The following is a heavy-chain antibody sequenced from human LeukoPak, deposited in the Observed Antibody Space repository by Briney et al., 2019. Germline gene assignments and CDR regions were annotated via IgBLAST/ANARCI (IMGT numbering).Heavy chain of an antibody. V-gene: IGHV3-49*04. D-gene: IGHD3-10*01. Sequence: PGGSLRLSCAASGFTFSSYEMNWVRQAPGKGLEWVGFIRSKAYGGTTEYAASVKGRFTISRDDSKSIAYLQMNSLKTEDTAVYYCTRGGVLLWFGELGPNNWFDPWGQGTLVTVSS. CDR2: IRSKAYGGTT. J-gene: IGHJ5*02. CDR1: GFTFSSYE. CDR3: TRGGVLLWFGELGPNNWFDP.